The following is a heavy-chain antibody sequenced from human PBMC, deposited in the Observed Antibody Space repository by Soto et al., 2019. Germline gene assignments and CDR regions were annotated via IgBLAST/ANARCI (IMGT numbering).Heavy chain of an antibody. CDR2: IYPGDSDT. J-gene: IGHJ6*04. Sequence: GESLKISCKGSGYSFTSYWTGWVRQMPGKGLEWMGIIYPGDSDTRYSPSFQGQGTISADKSISTAYLQWSSLKAWDTAMYYCARGDGSASRGPDYYAYYGMDAWGKGNRVPIP. D-gene: IGHD2-15*01. CDR3: ARGDGSASRGPDYYAYYGMDA. V-gene: IGHV5-51*01. CDR1: GYSFTSYW.